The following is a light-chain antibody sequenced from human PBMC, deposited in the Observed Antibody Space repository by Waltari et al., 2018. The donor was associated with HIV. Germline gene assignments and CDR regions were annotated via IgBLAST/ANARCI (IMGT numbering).Light chain of an antibody. CDR2: DVS. CDR1: SSDVGDSTY. CDR3: CSYAGNYSYV. J-gene: IGLJ1*01. V-gene: IGLV2-11*01. Sequence: QSALTQPRSVSGSPGQSVTISCTGTSSDVGDSTYVSWYRQNPGKVPKLMIYDVSKRLSGVPDRVSGSRSGNTASLTISGLQAEDEADYFCCSYAGNYSYVFGSGSRVTVL.